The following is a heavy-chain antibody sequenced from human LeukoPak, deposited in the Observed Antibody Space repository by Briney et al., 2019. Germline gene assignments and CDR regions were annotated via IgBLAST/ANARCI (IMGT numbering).Heavy chain of an antibody. CDR1: GGSISSSSYY. J-gene: IGHJ6*02. D-gene: IGHD4-23*01. CDR2: IYYSGST. CDR3: ARESGGPEGEGMDG. Sequence: PSQTLSLTCTVSGGSISSSSYYWGWIRQPPGKGLEWIGRIYYSGSTYYNPSLKSPVTISVDTSKNQFSLKLSSVTAADTAVYYCARESGGPEGEGMDGWGHGTTVTVSS. V-gene: IGHV4-39*02.